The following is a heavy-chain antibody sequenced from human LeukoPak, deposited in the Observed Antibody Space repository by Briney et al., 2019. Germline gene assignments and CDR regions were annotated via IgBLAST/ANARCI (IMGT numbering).Heavy chain of an antibody. J-gene: IGHJ4*02. D-gene: IGHD3-22*01. CDR2: ISGSGETR. V-gene: IGHV3-48*03. CDR3: ARDLHTSGSIALDS. CDR1: GFTFSYYE. Sequence: GGSLRLSCAASGFTFSYYEMNWVRQAPGKGLEWITYISGSGETRSYADSVRGRFTISRDNANYSLNLQMNSLRAEDTAVYYCARDLHTSGSIALDSWGQGILVIVSS.